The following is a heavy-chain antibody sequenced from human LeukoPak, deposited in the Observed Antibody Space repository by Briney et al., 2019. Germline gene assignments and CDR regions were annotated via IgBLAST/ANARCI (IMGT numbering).Heavy chain of an antibody. CDR3: TTDEGGSIIY. CDR2: ISSSSSYI. J-gene: IGHJ4*02. CDR1: GFTFSSYA. Sequence: GGSLRLSCAASGFTFSSYAMNWVRQAPGKGLEWVSSISSSSSYIYYADSVKGRFTISRDNAKNSLYLQMNSLKTEDTAVYYCTTDEGGSIIYWGQGTLVTVSS. V-gene: IGHV3-21*03. D-gene: IGHD3-10*01.